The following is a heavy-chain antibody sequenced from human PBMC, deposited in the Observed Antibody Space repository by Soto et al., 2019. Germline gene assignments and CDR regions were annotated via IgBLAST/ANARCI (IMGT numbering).Heavy chain of an antibody. V-gene: IGHV3-33*01. CDR3: ARDLSVAPFDY. J-gene: IGHJ4*02. CDR1: GFTFSSYG. CDR2: IWYDGSNK. D-gene: IGHD2-15*01. Sequence: HPGGSLRLSCAASGFTFSSYGMHWVRQAPGKGLEWVAVIWYDGSNKYYADSVKGRFTISRDNSKNTLYLQMNSLRAEDTAVYYCARDLSVAPFDYWGQGTLVTVSS.